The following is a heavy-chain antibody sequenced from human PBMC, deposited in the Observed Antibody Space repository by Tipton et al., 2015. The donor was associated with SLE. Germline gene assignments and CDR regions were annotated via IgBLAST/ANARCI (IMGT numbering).Heavy chain of an antibody. CDR2: VNHSGST. CDR1: GGSFSGYY. Sequence: TLSLTCAVYGGSFSGYYWSWIRQPPGKGLEWIGEVNHSGSTNYNPSLESRVTIFVDTSKNQFSLKLKSVTAADTAVYYCARGWDYDIWIGYADYWGQGTLVTVSS. V-gene: IGHV4-34*01. J-gene: IGHJ4*02. CDR3: ARGWDYDIWIGYADY. D-gene: IGHD3-3*01.